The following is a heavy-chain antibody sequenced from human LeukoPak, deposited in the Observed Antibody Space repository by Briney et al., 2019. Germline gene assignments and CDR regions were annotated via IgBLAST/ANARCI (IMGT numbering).Heavy chain of an antibody. CDR3: ARVGRDGYNLIDY. D-gene: IGHD5-24*01. CDR2: IYSGGST. J-gene: IGHJ4*02. CDR1: GFTVSSNY. V-gene: IGHV3-66*01. Sequence: GGSLRLSCAASGFTVSSNYMSWVRQAPGKGLEGVSVIYSGGSTYYADSVKGRFTISRDNSKNTLYLQMNSLRAEDTAVYYCARVGRDGYNLIDYWGQGTLVTVSS.